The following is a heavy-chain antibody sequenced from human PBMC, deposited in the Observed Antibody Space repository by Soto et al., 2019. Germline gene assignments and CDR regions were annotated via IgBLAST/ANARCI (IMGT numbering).Heavy chain of an antibody. CDR3: ARRKYCSSTSCYNRWFDP. J-gene: IGHJ5*02. V-gene: IGHV4-39*01. CDR1: GGSISSSSYY. Sequence: QLQLQESGPGLVKPSETLSLTCTVSGGSISSSSYYWGWIRQPPGKGLEWIGSIYYSGSTYYNPSLKSRVTLSVDTSKNQFSLKLSSVTAADTAVYYCARRKYCSSTSCYNRWFDPWGQGTLVTVSS. CDR2: IYYSGST. D-gene: IGHD2-2*02.